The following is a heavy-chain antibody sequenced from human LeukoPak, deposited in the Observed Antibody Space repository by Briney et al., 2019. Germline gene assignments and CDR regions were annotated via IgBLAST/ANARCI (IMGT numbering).Heavy chain of an antibody. V-gene: IGHV3-23*01. CDR1: GFNFANHA. J-gene: IGHJ4*02. CDR3: VREDTPATANY. Sequence: GGSLRLSCAASGFNFANHAMSWVRQTPGKGLEWVSAISGGGDITYYADSVRGRLTISRDNSKDTLFLQMHSLRPGDTAVYYCVREDTPATANYWGQGTLVTISS. CDR2: ISGGGDIT. D-gene: IGHD2-21*02.